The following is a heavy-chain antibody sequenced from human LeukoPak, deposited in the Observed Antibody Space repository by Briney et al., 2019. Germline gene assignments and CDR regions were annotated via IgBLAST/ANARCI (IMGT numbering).Heavy chain of an antibody. D-gene: IGHD3-10*01. J-gene: IGHJ4*02. Sequence: GSLRLSCAASGFTFSSYGMHWVRQAPGKGLEWVAFIRYDGSNKYYADSVKGRFTISRDNSKNTLYLQMNSLRAEDTAVYYCAKDHSTMVRGVIDYWGQGTLVTVSS. V-gene: IGHV3-30*02. CDR3: AKDHSTMVRGVIDY. CDR1: GFTFSSYG. CDR2: IRYDGSNK.